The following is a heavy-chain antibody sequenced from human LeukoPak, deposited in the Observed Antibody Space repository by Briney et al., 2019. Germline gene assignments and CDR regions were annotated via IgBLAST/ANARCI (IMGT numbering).Heavy chain of an antibody. Sequence: GGSLRLSCAASGFTFSSYSMNWVRDAPGKGVEWVSYISSSISAIYYSAFVTGPFTISRDTATNSLYLQINTLRAEDTAVYYCARVFYPYYSYAEVGFVYCGPGTLVTVSS. CDR1: GFTFSSYS. D-gene: IGHD5-18*01. V-gene: IGHV3-48*01. CDR3: ARVFYPYYSYAEVGFVY. J-gene: IGHJ4*02. CDR2: ISSSISAI.